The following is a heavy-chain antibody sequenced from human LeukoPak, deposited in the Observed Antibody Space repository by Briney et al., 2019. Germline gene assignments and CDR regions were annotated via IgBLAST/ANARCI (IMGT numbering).Heavy chain of an antibody. CDR3: ARGGIAAAGTLQH. CDR1: GGSISSYY. CDR2: IYYSGST. Sequence: ASETLSLTCTVSGGSISSYYWSWIRQPPGKGLEWIGYIYYSGSTNYNPSLKSRVTISVDTSKNQFSLKLSSVTAADTAVYYCARGGIAAAGTLQHWGQGTLVTVSS. V-gene: IGHV4-59*01. D-gene: IGHD6-13*01. J-gene: IGHJ1*01.